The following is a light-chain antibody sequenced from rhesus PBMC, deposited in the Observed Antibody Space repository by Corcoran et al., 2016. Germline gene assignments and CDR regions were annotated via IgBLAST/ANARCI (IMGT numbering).Light chain of an antibody. J-gene: IGKJ1*01. CDR2: AAS. Sequence: DIQMTQSPSSLSASVGDKVTITCRASQGIISWLAWYQQKQGKAPKLLIYAASSLQRGVPSRFSGSGSGTDYTLTISSLQPEDFATYYCQQGYNTPWTFGQGTKVEIK. CDR1: QGIISW. V-gene: IGKV1-18*01. CDR3: QQGYNTPWT.